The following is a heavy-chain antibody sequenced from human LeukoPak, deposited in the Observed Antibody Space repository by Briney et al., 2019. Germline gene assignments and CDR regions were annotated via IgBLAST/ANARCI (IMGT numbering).Heavy chain of an antibody. CDR1: GGTFSSYA. Sequence: SVKVSCKASGGTFSSYAISLVRQAPGRGLEWMGRIIPIFGTANYAQKFQGRVTITTDESTSTAYMELSSLRSEDTAVYYCARSGKVVVAANNWFDPWGQGTLVTVSS. CDR3: ARSGKVVVAANNWFDP. CDR2: IIPIFGTA. V-gene: IGHV1-69*05. J-gene: IGHJ5*02. D-gene: IGHD2-15*01.